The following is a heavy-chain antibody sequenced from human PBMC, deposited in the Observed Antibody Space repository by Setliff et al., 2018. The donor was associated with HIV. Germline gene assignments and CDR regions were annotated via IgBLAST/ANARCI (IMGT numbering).Heavy chain of an antibody. CDR1: GYTFTDYY. CDR2: INPKSGVT. CDR3: AKEGGRYGLDLDY. D-gene: IGHD3-16*01. J-gene: IGHJ4*02. Sequence: ASVKVSCKASGYTFTDYYIHWVRQAPGHGLEWVGRINPKSGVTSYAQNFRARVTMTRDTSSTTAYMELSTLRSDDTALYYCAKEGGRYGLDLDYWGQGTLVTVSS. V-gene: IGHV1-2*06.